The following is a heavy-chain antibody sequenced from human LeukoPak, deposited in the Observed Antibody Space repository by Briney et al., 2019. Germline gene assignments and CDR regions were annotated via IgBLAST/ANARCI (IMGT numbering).Heavy chain of an antibody. J-gene: IGHJ4*02. CDR2: IKEDGSEK. Sequence: PGGSLRLSCAASGFTFSGYWMTWVRQAPGKGLEWVANIKEDGSEKYYVDSVKGRFTISRDNAKNSLYLQMNSLRAEDTAVYYCARDCSSSWWSFDYWGQGTLVTVTS. CDR1: GFTFSGYW. V-gene: IGHV3-7*01. CDR3: ARDCSSSWWSFDY. D-gene: IGHD6-13*01.